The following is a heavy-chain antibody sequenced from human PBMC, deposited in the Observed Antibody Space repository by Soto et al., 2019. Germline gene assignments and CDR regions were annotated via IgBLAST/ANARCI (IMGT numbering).Heavy chain of an antibody. V-gene: IGHV3-30*04. CDR1: GFTFTTYA. Sequence: QVQLVESGGGVVQPGRALRLSCAASGFTFTTYAIHWVRQAPGKGLEWVAVIASNGRNEYYADSVKGRFTISRDNSKNLLFLQMNSLRAEDTAFYYCARTDLGEDDAFDLWGQGTMVTVSS. J-gene: IGHJ3*01. CDR3: ARTDLGEDDAFDL. D-gene: IGHD2-21*02. CDR2: IASNGRNE.